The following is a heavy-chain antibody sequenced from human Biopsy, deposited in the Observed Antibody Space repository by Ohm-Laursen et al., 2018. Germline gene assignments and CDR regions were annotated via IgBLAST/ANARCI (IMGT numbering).Heavy chain of an antibody. J-gene: IGHJ4*02. V-gene: IGHV1-2*02. D-gene: IGHD6-19*01. CDR1: GYSFTSYY. Sequence: ASVKVSCKASGYSFTSYYMHWVRQAPGHGLEWMGWISPKSGDTNYAHKFQGNITMTRDTSMSTAYTEMSRLRCDDTAVYYCALQSVAQMKNFDYWGQGTLVTVSS. CDR2: ISPKSGDT. CDR3: ALQSVAQMKNFDY.